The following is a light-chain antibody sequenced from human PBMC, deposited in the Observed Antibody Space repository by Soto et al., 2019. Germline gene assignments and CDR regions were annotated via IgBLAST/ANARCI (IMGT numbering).Light chain of an antibody. CDR1: ASVSSW. V-gene: IGKV1-5*03. CDR3: QQYNFYPYT. J-gene: IGKJ2*01. Sequence: DILMTQSPSTLSASIGDRVAITCRASASVSSWLAWYQQKPGKAPKVVVFKASTLETGVPSRFSGSGSGTEFTLIISSLQPDDIATYYCQQYNFYPYTFGQGTKLEIK. CDR2: KAS.